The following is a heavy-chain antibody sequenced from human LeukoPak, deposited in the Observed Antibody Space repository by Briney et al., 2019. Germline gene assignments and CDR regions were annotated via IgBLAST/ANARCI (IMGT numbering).Heavy chain of an antibody. Sequence: SVKVSCKASGGTFSSYAISWARQAPGQGLEWMGGIIPIFGTANYAQKFQGRVTITADESTSTAYMELSSLRSEDTAVYYCARKDIVVVPAAIVYYYYGMDVWGQGTTVTVSS. CDR2: IIPIFGTA. CDR1: GGTFSSYA. D-gene: IGHD2-2*01. CDR3: ARKDIVVVPAAIVYYYYGMDV. V-gene: IGHV1-69*13. J-gene: IGHJ6*02.